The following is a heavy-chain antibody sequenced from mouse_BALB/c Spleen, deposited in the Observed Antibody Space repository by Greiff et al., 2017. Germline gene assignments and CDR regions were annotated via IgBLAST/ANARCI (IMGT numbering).Heavy chain of an antibody. D-gene: IGHD1-1*01. Sequence: QVQLQQPGAELVRPGASLKLSCKASGFTFTSYWITWVQQTPGQGLAWIGNIYPSDSYTNYNQKFKDKATFTVDKSSSTAYMQLSSPTSEDSAVYYCTRNYGSSYWFAYWGQGTLVTVSA. J-gene: IGHJ3*01. CDR1: GFTFTSYW. CDR3: TRNYGSSYWFAY. CDR2: IYPSDSYT. V-gene: IGHV1-69*02.